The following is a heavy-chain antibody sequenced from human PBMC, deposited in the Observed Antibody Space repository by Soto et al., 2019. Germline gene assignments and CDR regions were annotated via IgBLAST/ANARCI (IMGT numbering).Heavy chain of an antibody. CDR1: GFTFSSYA. CDR3: AKDLKWWGGEGDY. D-gene: IGHD2-15*01. Sequence: GGSLRLSCAASGFTFSSYAMSWVRQAPGKGLEWVSAISGSGGSTCYTDSVKGRFTISRDNSKNTLYLQMDSLRAEDTAVYYCAKDLKWWGGEGDYWGQGTLVTVSS. CDR2: ISGSGGST. J-gene: IGHJ4*02. V-gene: IGHV3-23*01.